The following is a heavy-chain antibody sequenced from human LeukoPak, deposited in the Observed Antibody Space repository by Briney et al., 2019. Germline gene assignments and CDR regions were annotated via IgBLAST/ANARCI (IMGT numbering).Heavy chain of an antibody. V-gene: IGHV1-69*04. CDR1: GGSFSGYA. Sequence: GASVKVSCEASGGSFSGYAISWVRQAPGQGLEWMGRVIVMLGIANYAQKFQGRVTMTADKSTSTAYMELSSLRSEDTAVYYCARVRDCSSTSCYAWDCWGQGTLVTVSS. J-gene: IGHJ4*02. CDR2: VIVMLGIA. CDR3: ARVRDCSSTSCYAWDC. D-gene: IGHD2-2*01.